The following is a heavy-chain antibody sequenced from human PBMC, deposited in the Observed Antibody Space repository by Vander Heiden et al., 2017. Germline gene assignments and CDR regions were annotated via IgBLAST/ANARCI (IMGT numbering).Heavy chain of an antibody. V-gene: IGHV3-23*01. D-gene: IGHD3-22*01. Sequence: EVQLLESGVGLVQPVGSLRLSCPASGLTFGSYAMSGVRQAPGKGLEWVSAISGGGGSTYYADSVKGRFTISRDNSKNRLYLQMNSLRAEDTAVYYCAKDKRFSSGYYFDIWGQGTMVTVSS. J-gene: IGHJ3*02. CDR2: ISGGGGST. CDR3: AKDKRFSSGYYFDI. CDR1: GLTFGSYA.